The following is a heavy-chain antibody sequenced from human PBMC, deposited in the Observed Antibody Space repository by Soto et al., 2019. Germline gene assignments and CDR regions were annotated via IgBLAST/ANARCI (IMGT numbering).Heavy chain of an antibody. D-gene: IGHD2-21*01. V-gene: IGHV3-74*01. J-gene: IGHJ4*02. Sequence: PGGFLRLSCAASGFTFSSNWMHWVRRVPGRGLVWVSRINADGSETNYEDSVEGRFTISRDNPKNTLYLQMNSLRAEDTAVYYCARDGEGFWGQGTLVTVSS. CDR3: ARDGEGF. CDR2: INADGSET. CDR1: GFTFSSNW.